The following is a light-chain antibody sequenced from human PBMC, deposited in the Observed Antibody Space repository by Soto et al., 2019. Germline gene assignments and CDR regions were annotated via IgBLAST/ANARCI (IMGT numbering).Light chain of an antibody. V-gene: IGKV3-11*01. CDR2: DAS. Sequence: EIVLTQSPATLSLSPGESATLSCRASQSVGSFLGWYQQKPGQAPRLLIYDASNRATGIPVRFSGSGSGTDFTLTISRLEPEDFAVYYCQQRFYGYTFGQGTKVEIK. CDR1: QSVGSF. J-gene: IGKJ2*01. CDR3: QQRFYGYT.